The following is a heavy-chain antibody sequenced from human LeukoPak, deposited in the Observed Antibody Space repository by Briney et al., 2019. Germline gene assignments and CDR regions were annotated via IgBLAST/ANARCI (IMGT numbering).Heavy chain of an antibody. Sequence: LSGRSLRLSCAASGFTFSGSAMHWVRQASGKGLEWVGRIRSKANSYATAYAASVKGRFTIPRDDSKNTAYLQMNSPKTEDTAVYYCTYDYPGRYWGQGTLVTVSS. J-gene: IGHJ4*02. CDR3: TYDYPGRY. CDR1: GFTFSGSA. V-gene: IGHV3-73*01. D-gene: IGHD5-12*01. CDR2: IRSKANSYAT.